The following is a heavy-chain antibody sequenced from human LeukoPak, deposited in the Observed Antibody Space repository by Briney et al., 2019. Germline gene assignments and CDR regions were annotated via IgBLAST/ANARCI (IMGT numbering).Heavy chain of an antibody. V-gene: IGHV1-2*02. CDR3: ARDHDYEGLKGNY. D-gene: IGHD3-16*01. CDR1: GYPFIGYY. CDR2: INPNGADT. J-gene: IGHJ4*02. Sequence: GASVKVSCKASGYPFIGYYMHWVRQAPGQRLEWMGWINPNGADTNYAQKFQGRVTMTRDTSISTAYMELSRLRSEDTAVYYCARDHDYEGLKGNYWGRGTMVTVSS.